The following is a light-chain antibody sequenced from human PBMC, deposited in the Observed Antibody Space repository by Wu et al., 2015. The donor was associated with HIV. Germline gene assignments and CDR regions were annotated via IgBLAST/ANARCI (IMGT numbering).Light chain of an antibody. CDR2: GAS. J-gene: IGKJ4*01. CDR1: QSVSNSH. CDR3: QHYNNWPT. V-gene: IGKV3-15*01. Sequence: EIVLTQSPGTLSLSPGESATLSCKASQSVSNSHLAWYQQIPGQAPRLLIYGASTRATGIPARFSGSGSGTEFTLTISSLQSEDFAVYYCQHYNNWPTFGGGTKVEIK.